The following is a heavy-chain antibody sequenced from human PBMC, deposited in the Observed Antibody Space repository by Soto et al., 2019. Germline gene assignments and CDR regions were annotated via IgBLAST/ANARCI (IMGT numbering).Heavy chain of an antibody. J-gene: IGHJ4*02. V-gene: IGHV4-4*02. CDR2: IYHSGST. CDR3: ARGGNLKVVVAVLGY. D-gene: IGHD2-15*01. Sequence: PSETLSLTCAVSSGSISSSNWWSWVRQPPGKGLEWIGEIYHSGSTNYNPSLTSRVTISVDTSKNQISLKLSSVTAADTAVYYCARGGNLKVVVAVLGYWGQGTLVTVSS. CDR1: SGSISSSNW.